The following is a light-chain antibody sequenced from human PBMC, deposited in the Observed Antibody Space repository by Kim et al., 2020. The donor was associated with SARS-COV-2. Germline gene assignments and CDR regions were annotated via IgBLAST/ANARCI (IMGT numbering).Light chain of an antibody. CDR3: ASWDDSLSGWV. Sequence: ELTQPPSASGTPGQRVTISCSGSSSDIGTNTVSWYQQFPGTTPKLLIYSNVQRPSGVPDRFSGSKSGTSASLAISGLQSEDEADYYCASWDDSLSGWVFGGGTQLTVL. CDR1: SSDIGTNT. V-gene: IGLV1-44*01. J-gene: IGLJ3*02. CDR2: SNV.